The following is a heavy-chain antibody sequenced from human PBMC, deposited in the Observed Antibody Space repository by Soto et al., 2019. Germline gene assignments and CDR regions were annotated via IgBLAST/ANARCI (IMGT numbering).Heavy chain of an antibody. CDR2: INHSGST. CDR1: GGSFSGYY. J-gene: IGHJ4*02. D-gene: IGHD5-12*01. Sequence: SETLSLTCAVYGGSFSGYYWSWIRQPPGKGLEWIGEINHSGSTNYNPSLKSRVTISVDTSKNQFSLKLSSVTAADTAVYYCARVGGYSCYGEVGYWGQGTLVTVSS. V-gene: IGHV4-34*01. CDR3: ARVGGYSCYGEVGY.